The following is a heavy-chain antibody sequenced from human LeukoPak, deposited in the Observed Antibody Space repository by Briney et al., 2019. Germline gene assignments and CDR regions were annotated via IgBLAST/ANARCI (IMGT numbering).Heavy chain of an antibody. CDR3: ASRYNWNDAPFDY. Sequence: GRSLRLSCAASGFTFSSYVMHWVRQAPGKGLEWVAVIWYDGSNKYYADSVKGRFTISRDNSKNTLYLQMNSLRAEDTAVYYCASRYNWNDAPFDYWGQGTLVTVSS. D-gene: IGHD1-1*01. J-gene: IGHJ4*02. V-gene: IGHV3-33*01. CDR1: GFTFSSYV. CDR2: IWYDGSNK.